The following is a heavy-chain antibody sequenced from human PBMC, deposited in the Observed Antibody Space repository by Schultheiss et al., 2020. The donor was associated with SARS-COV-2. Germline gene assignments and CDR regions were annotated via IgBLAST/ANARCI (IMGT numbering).Heavy chain of an antibody. J-gene: IGHJ4*02. V-gene: IGHV3-53*01. CDR3: ARVGRRYCSGGSCSYFDY. CDR1: GFTVSSNY. D-gene: IGHD2-15*01. Sequence: GGSLRLSCAASGFTVSSNYMSWVRQAPGKGLEWVSVIYSGGSTYYADSVKGRFTISRDNSKNTLYLQMNSLRAEDTAVYYCARVGRRYCSGGSCSYFDYWGQGTLVTVSS. CDR2: IYSGGST.